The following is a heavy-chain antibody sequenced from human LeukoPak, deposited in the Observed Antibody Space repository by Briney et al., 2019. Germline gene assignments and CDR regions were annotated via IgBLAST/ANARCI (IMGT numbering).Heavy chain of an antibody. CDR1: GFTFSSSP. Sequence: PGRSLRLSCAASGFTFSSSPMHWVRQAPGKGLEWVAVISYDGSNKYYADSVKGRFTISRGNSKNTAYLQMNSLRAEDTAVYFCARGYSGGCPSDHWGQGTLVTVSS. V-gene: IGHV3-30-3*01. J-gene: IGHJ4*02. CDR2: ISYDGSNK. D-gene: IGHD6-19*01. CDR3: ARGYSGGCPSDH.